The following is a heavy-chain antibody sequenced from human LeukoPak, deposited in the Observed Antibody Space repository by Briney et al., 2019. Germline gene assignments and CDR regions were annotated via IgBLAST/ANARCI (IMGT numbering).Heavy chain of an antibody. Sequence: SSETLSLTCTVSAGSISSSSYYWGWIRQPPGKRLEWIGSIYYSGSTYYSPSLKSRVTISVDTSKNQFSLKLSSVTAADTAVYYCARGYNYGSGRVYYYSYMDVWGKGTTVTVSS. CDR3: ARGYNYGSGRVYYYSYMDV. D-gene: IGHD5-18*01. CDR2: IYYSGST. V-gene: IGHV4-39*01. J-gene: IGHJ6*03. CDR1: AGSISSSSYY.